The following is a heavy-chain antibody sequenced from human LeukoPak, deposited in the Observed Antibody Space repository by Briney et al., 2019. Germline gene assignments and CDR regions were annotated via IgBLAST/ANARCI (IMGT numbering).Heavy chain of an antibody. D-gene: IGHD3-22*01. CDR1: GFTFSSYG. Sequence: GGSLRLSCAASGFTFSSYGMHWVRQAPGKGLEWVAFIRYDGSNKYYADSVKGRFTISRDNSKNTLYLQMNSLRAEDTAVYYCAKDMRCYDSSGPPDYWGQGTLVTVSS. V-gene: IGHV3-30*02. J-gene: IGHJ4*02. CDR2: IRYDGSNK. CDR3: AKDMRCYDSSGPPDY.